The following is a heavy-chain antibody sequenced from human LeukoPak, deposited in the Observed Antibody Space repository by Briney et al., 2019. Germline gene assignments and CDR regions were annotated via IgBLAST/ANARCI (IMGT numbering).Heavy chain of an antibody. V-gene: IGHV1-18*01. Sequence: ASVKVSCKASGYTFTSYGISWVRQAPGQGLEWMGWISAYNGNTNYAQKLQGRVTMTTDTSTSTAYMELRSLRSDDTAVYYCAVTDRGYSGYDSHYYYYMDVWGKGTTVTVSS. J-gene: IGHJ6*03. CDR1: GYTFTSYG. CDR3: AVTDRGYSGYDSHYYYYMDV. CDR2: ISAYNGNT. D-gene: IGHD5-12*01.